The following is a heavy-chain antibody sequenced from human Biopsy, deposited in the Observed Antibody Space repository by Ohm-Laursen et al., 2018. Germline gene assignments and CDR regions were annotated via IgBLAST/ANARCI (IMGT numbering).Heavy chain of an antibody. CDR3: AADINVWDVNY. CDR2: FAPENGKT. V-gene: IGHV1-24*01. D-gene: IGHD1-26*01. CDR1: GYTLNELS. J-gene: IGHJ4*02. Sequence: GASVKVSCKVSGYTLNELSMHWVRQVPGKGLEWMGGFAPENGKTVYAQNFQARVSLTEDTSTDTAYMELRSLRSEDTAVYYCAADINVWDVNYWGQGTHVTVSS.